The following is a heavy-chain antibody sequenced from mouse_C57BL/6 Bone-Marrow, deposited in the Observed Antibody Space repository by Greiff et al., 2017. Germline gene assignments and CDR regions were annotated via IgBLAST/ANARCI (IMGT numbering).Heavy chain of an antibody. CDR3: ARGRGIYYGNYDAMDY. J-gene: IGHJ4*01. CDR2: IYPGSGST. V-gene: IGHV1-55*01. D-gene: IGHD2-1*01. CDR1: GYTFTSYW. Sequence: QVQLQQPGAELVKPGASVKMSCKASGYTFTSYWITWVKQRPGQGLEWIGDIYPGSGSTNYNEKFKSKATLTVDTSSSTAYMQLSSLTSEDSAVYYCARGRGIYYGNYDAMDYWGQGTSVTVSS.